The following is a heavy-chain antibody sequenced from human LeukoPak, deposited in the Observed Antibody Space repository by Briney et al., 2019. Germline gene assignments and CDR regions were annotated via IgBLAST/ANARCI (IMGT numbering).Heavy chain of an antibody. D-gene: IGHD3-22*01. CDR2: IYYSGST. J-gene: IGHJ4*02. CDR1: SASITSSSNY. CDR3: ARSYYYDSSGYSIDY. V-gene: IGHV4-39*06. Sequence: SETLSLTCTVSSASITSSSNYWGWIRQPPGKGLEWIGSIYYSGSTYYNPSLKRRVTISVDTSKNQFALKLSSVTAADTAVYYCARSYYYDSSGYSIDYWGQGTLVIVSS.